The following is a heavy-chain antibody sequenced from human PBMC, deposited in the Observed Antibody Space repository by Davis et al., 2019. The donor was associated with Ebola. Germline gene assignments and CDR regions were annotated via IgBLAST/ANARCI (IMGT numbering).Heavy chain of an antibody. J-gene: IGHJ6*04. Sequence: SETLSLTCTVSGGSISSYYCGWIRQPPGKGLEWIGSIYYSGSTYYNPSLKSRVTISVDTSKNQFSLKLSSVTAADTAVYYCVGVDYYYYGMDVWGKGTTVTVSS. D-gene: IGHD2-15*01. V-gene: IGHV4-39*01. CDR1: GGSISSYY. CDR2: IYYSGST. CDR3: VGVDYYYYGMDV.